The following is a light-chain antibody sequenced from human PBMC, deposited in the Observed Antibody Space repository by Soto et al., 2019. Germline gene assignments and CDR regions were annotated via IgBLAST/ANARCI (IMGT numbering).Light chain of an antibody. Sequence: EIVLTQSPGTLSLSPGEKATLSCRASQSVSSSKLAWYQQKPGQAPRLLLYGGSSRATGIPDRLSGSGSGTDSTLTISRLEPEDFSVYYCQQYGSSPLTFGVGTKV. V-gene: IGKV3-20*01. CDR2: GGS. CDR1: QSVSSSK. CDR3: QQYGSSPLT. J-gene: IGKJ4*01.